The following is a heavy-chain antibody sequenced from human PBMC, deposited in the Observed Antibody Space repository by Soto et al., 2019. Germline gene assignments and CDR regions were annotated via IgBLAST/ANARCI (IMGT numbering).Heavy chain of an antibody. V-gene: IGHV5-51*01. Sequence: GESLKISCKGSGYSFTNYWVGWVRQMPGKGLEWMGMIYPGDSDTRYSPPFQGHVTISADKSISTAYLQWSSLKASDTAIYYCARMDSSGLGISYWGQGTLVTVSS. J-gene: IGHJ4*02. CDR1: GYSFTNYW. D-gene: IGHD3-22*01. CDR2: IYPGDSDT. CDR3: ARMDSSGLGISY.